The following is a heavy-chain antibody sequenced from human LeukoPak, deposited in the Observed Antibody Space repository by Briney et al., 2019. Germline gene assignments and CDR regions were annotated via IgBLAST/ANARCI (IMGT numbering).Heavy chain of an antibody. CDR3: ASFSGYAFDY. CDR2: IYSGSST. CDR1: GLTVIINY. J-gene: IGHJ4*02. V-gene: IGHV3-53*01. Sequence: GGSLRLSCAASGLTVIINYMSWVRQAPGKGLEWFSVIYSGSSTYYADSVRGRFTISRDTSKNTLYLQMNSLRAEDTAVYYCASFSGYAFDYWGQGTLVTVSS. D-gene: IGHD5-12*01.